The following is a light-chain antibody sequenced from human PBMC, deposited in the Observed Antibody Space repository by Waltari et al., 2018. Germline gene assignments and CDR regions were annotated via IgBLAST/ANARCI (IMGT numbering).Light chain of an antibody. J-gene: IGKJ4*01. Sequence: DMQMTPAPSSLSASVGDRVTIPCRASQSISGYLNWYQQKPGKAPKVVIYATSSLQSGVPSRFSGSGSGTDFTLTISSLQPEDFATYYCQQSYRTPPLTFGGGTKVEIK. V-gene: IGKV1-39*01. CDR1: QSISGY. CDR2: ATS. CDR3: QQSYRTPPLT.